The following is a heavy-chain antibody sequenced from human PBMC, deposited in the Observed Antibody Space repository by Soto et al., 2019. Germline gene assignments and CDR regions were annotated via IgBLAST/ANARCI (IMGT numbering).Heavy chain of an antibody. CDR3: VSRIPSWVFDY. CDR2: MYSGGDI. D-gene: IGHD3-16*01. Sequence: SGGSLILSFLVSGFTVNTKYMYWGRQAPGRGPEWVSVMYSGGDIHYADAVKGRFTISKDTSENTLYLRMDKLRVEDTAVYFCVSRIPSWVFDYLGQGTLVTVSS. J-gene: IGHJ4*01. V-gene: IGHV3-53*01. CDR1: GFTVNTKY.